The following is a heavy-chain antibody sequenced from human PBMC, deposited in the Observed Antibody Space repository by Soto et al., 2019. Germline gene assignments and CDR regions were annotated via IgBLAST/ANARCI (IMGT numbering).Heavy chain of an antibody. Sequence: QVQLVESGGGVVQPGRSLRLSCAASGFTFSSYGMHWVRQAPGKGLAWVAVISYDGSNKSYADSVKGRFTISRDNSKNTVYLQMNSLRAEDTAVYYCAEDGGYSSGWSRGYGMDVWGQGTTVTVSS. J-gene: IGHJ6*02. V-gene: IGHV3-30*18. CDR3: AEDGGYSSGWSRGYGMDV. D-gene: IGHD6-19*01. CDR2: ISYDGSNK. CDR1: GFTFSSYG.